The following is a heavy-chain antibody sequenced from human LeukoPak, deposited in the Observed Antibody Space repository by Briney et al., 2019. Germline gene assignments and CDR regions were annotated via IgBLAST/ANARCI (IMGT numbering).Heavy chain of an antibody. CDR2: IYYSGST. V-gene: IGHV4-59*08. J-gene: IGHJ3*02. CDR1: GGSISSYY. CDR3: ARYTSEDGDKWVSAFDI. D-gene: IGHD4-17*01. Sequence: SETLSLTCTVSGGSISSYYWSWIQQPPGKGLEWIGYIYYSGSTNYNPSLKSRVTISVDTSKNQFSLKLSSVTAADTAVYYCARYTSEDGDKWVSAFDIWGQGTMVTVSS.